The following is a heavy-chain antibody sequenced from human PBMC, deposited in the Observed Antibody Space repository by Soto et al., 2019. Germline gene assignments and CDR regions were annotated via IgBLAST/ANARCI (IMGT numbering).Heavy chain of an antibody. CDR2: VKSKVDGGSI. CDR3: SADLPDWGAYAFDY. Sequence: GGSLRLSCAASGFTFNGAWMNWVRQAPGKGLEWVGRVKSKVDGGSIDYAAPVRGRFTISRDDSRNTVDPQMNSLSAEDSAMYYCSADLPDWGAYAFDYWGQGALVTVSS. V-gene: IGHV3-15*07. CDR1: GFTFNGAW. D-gene: IGHD3-16*01. J-gene: IGHJ4*02.